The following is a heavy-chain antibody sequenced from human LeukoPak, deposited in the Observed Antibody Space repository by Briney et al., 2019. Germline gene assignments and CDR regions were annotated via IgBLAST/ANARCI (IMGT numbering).Heavy chain of an antibody. J-gene: IGHJ4*02. CDR3: TRTTSLNGAYYFDY. Sequence: GGSLRLSCTPSGFTLGDYAMSWARHAPGEGRECVGFIRSNNFGARPDYAASVKGRFTFSRDNSTSIAYLQMNSLKSEDTALYYCTRTTSLNGAYYFDYWGQGALVTVSS. CDR1: GFTLGDYA. D-gene: IGHD1-14*01. CDR2: IRSNNFGARP. V-gene: IGHV3-49*04.